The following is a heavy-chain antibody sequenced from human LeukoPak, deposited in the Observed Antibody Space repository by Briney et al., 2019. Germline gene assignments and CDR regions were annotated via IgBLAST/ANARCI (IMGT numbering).Heavy chain of an antibody. J-gene: IGHJ3*02. Sequence: HSGGSLRLSCAASGFTFSSYWMSWVRQAPGKGLEWVANIKQDGSEKYYVDSVKGRFTISRDNAKNSPYLQMNSLRAEDTAVYYCARDDPYDSDAFDIWGQGTMVTVSS. CDR2: IKQDGSEK. D-gene: IGHD2-15*01. V-gene: IGHV3-7*01. CDR1: GFTFSSYW. CDR3: ARDDPYDSDAFDI.